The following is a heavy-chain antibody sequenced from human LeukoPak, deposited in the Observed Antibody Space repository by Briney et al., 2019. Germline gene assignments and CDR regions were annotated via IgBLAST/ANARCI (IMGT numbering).Heavy chain of an antibody. V-gene: IGHV4-34*01. CDR2: INHSGST. D-gene: IGHD3-10*01. J-gene: IGHJ6*02. CDR3: ARGGIWFGELFPELYYYYGMDV. Sequence: SSETLSLTCAVYGGSFSGYYWSWIRQPPGRGLEWIGEINHSGSTNYNPSLKSRVTISVDTSKNQFSLKLSSVTAADTAVYYCARGGIWFGELFPELYYYYGMDVWGQGTTVTVSS. CDR1: GGSFSGYY.